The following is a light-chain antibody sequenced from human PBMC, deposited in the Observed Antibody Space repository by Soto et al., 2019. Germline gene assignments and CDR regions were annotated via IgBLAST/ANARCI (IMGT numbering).Light chain of an antibody. CDR1: QSVSNS. V-gene: IGKV3-11*01. J-gene: IGKJ5*01. CDR3: HQRYNWPRVT. CDR2: DLS. Sequence: EIVLTQSPATLSLSPGERVTLSCSASQSVSNSLAWYQQKPGQPPRLLXYDLSNRATGIPARFSGSGSGTDFTLTITSLEHEDFAVYFCHQRYNWPRVTFGQGTRLEIK.